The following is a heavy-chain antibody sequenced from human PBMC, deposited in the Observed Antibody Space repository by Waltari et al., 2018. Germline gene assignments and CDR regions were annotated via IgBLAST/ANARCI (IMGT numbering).Heavy chain of an antibody. CDR1: GGTFSSYA. V-gene: IGHV1-69*01. Sequence: QVQLVQSGAAVKKPGSSVKVSCKASGGTFSSYAISWVRQAPGQGLEWMGGIITIFGKANYEQKCQGRITITADESTSTAYKELSSLRSEDTAVYYWARGCTNGVCYHYYGMDVWGQGTTVTVSS. J-gene: IGHJ6*02. CDR3: ARGCTNGVCYHYYGMDV. D-gene: IGHD2-8*01. CDR2: IITIFGKA.